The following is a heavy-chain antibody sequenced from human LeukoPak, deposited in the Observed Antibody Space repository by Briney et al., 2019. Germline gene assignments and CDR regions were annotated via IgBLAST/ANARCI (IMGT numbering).Heavy chain of an antibody. CDR1: GFTFSSYR. Sequence: GGSPRLSCAASGFTFSSYRMNWVRQAPGKGLEWVSSISSISNYIYYADSLKGRFTISRDNAKNSLYLQMNSLRAEDTAVYYCARDVRLGIAAAGTDYYYYYMDVWGKGTTVTVSS. J-gene: IGHJ6*03. D-gene: IGHD6-13*01. CDR2: ISSISNYI. CDR3: ARDVRLGIAAAGTDYYYYYMDV. V-gene: IGHV3-21*01.